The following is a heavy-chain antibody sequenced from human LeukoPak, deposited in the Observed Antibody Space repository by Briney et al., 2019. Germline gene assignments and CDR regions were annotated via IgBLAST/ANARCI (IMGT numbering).Heavy chain of an antibody. CDR3: ARGFRGWYAEGFDY. Sequence: GGSLRLSCAASGFTFSSYAMSWVRQAPGKGLEWVANIKQDGSEKYYVDSVKGRFSISRDNAKNSLYLQMHSLRAEDTAVYYCARGFRGWYAEGFDYWGQGTLVTVSS. J-gene: IGHJ4*02. D-gene: IGHD6-19*01. CDR1: GFTFSSYA. CDR2: IKQDGSEK. V-gene: IGHV3-7*01.